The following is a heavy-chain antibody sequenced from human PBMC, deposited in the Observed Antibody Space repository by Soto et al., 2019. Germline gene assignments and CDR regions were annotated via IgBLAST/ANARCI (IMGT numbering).Heavy chain of an antibody. CDR2: IYYSGTT. J-gene: IGHJ2*01. D-gene: IGHD3-9*01. CDR3: AKTGPYDILTYWYFDL. CDR1: GYSISSSSYY. V-gene: IGHV4-39*01. Sequence: SETLSLTCIFSGYSISSSSYYLVWIRQPPGKGLEWIGSIYYSGTTYYNPSLESRVTISIDTSKNQFSLKVSSLTAADTAVYYCAKTGPYDILTYWYFDLWGRGTLVTVSS.